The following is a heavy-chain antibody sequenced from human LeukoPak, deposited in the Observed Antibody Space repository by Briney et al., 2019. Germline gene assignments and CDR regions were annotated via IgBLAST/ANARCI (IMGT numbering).Heavy chain of an antibody. V-gene: IGHV3-66*02. CDR3: ATGPLSYYGSGSNGMDV. Sequence: GSLRLSCAASGFTVSSNYRSWVRQAPGKGLEWVGVIYSGGSTYYADSVKGRFTISGDDSKITLYLQMNSLRAEDTAVYYCATGPLSYYGSGSNGMDVWGQGTTVTVSS. J-gene: IGHJ6*02. D-gene: IGHD3-10*01. CDR2: IYSGGST. CDR1: GFTVSSNY.